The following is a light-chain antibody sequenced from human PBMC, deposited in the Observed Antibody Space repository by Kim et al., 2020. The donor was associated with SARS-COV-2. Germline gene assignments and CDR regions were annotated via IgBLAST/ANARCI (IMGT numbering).Light chain of an antibody. CDR2: QDS. V-gene: IGLV3-1*01. Sequence: SYELTQPPSVSVSPGQTASITCSGDKLGDKYACWYQQKPGQPPVLVIYQDSKRPSGIPERFSGSNSGITATLTISGTQAMDEADYYCQAWDRSTVVFGGGTQLTVL. J-gene: IGLJ2*01. CDR3: QAWDRSTVV. CDR1: KLGDKY.